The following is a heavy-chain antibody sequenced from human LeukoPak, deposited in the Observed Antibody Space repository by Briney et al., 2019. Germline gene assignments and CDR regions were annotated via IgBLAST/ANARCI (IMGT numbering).Heavy chain of an antibody. CDR3: ARGGPAAPHFDY. J-gene: IGHJ4*02. CDR2: INPSGGST. CDR1: GGTFSSYA. Sequence: ASVKVSCKASGGTFSSYAISWVRQAPGQGLEWMGIINPSGGSTSYAQKFQGRVTMTRDMSTSTVYMELSGLRSEDTAVYYCARGGPAAPHFDYWGQGTLVTVSS. D-gene: IGHD2-2*01. V-gene: IGHV1-46*01.